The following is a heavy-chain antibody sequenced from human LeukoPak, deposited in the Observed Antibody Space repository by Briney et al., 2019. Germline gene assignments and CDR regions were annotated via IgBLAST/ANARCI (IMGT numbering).Heavy chain of an antibody. CDR3: ARGTVTMVDY. Sequence: GGSLRLSCAASGFTVSSNYMSWVRQAPGRGLGWVSVIYSGGSTYYADSVKGRFTISRDNSKNTLFLQMNSLRAGDTAVYYCARGTVTMVDYWGQGTMVTVSS. D-gene: IGHD3-10*01. CDR2: IYSGGST. V-gene: IGHV3-66*01. CDR1: GFTVSSNY. J-gene: IGHJ4*02.